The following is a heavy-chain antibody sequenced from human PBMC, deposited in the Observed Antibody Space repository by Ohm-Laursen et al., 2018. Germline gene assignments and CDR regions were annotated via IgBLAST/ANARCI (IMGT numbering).Heavy chain of an antibody. CDR1: GFTFSSYG. V-gene: IGHV3-30*18. CDR2: ISYDGSNK. CDR3: AKIHDSGYYYYAIDV. Sequence: SLRLSCAATGFTFSSYGMHWVRQAPGKGLEWVAVISYDGSNKYYADSVEGRFTISRDNSKNMLYLQMGSLRVEDTAVYYCAKIHDSGYYYYAIDVWGRGTPVTVPS. J-gene: IGHJ6*02. D-gene: IGHD3-3*01.